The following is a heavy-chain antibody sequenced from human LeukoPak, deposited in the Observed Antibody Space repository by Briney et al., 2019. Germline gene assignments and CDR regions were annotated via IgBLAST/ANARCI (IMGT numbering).Heavy chain of an antibody. Sequence: TSVKVSCKASGFTFTSSAMQWVRQARGQRLEWIGWIVVGSGNTNYAQKFRERVTITRDMSTSTAYMELSSLRSEDTAVYYCAAAPPPGYCSSTSCYDYWYFDLWGRGTLVTVSS. CDR1: GFTFTSSA. J-gene: IGHJ2*01. CDR3: AAAPPPGYCSSTSCYDYWYFDL. CDR2: IVVGSGNT. V-gene: IGHV1-58*02. D-gene: IGHD2-2*01.